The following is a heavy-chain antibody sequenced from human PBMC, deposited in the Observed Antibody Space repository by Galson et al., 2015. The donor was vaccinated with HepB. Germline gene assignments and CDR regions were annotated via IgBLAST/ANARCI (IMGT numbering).Heavy chain of an antibody. CDR1: GGTFSSHT. J-gene: IGHJ4*02. CDR3: ARQYDTSGYYAN. V-gene: IGHV1-69*13. D-gene: IGHD3-22*01. CDR2: IIPLFGSG. Sequence: SVKVSCKASGGTFSSHTISWVRQAPGQGLEWMGGIIPLFGSGNYAQKFQGRVTITADESKTTTYMELSSLTSDDTAVYYCARQYDTSGYYANWGQGTLVTVSS.